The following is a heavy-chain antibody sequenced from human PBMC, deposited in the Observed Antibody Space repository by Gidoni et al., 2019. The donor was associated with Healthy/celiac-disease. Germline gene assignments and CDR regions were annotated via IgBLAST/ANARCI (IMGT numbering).Heavy chain of an antibody. CDR3: ARGTSSSWSENY. CDR1: GFTVSSNY. D-gene: IGHD6-13*01. V-gene: IGHV3-66*02. J-gene: IGHJ4*02. CDR2: IYSGGST. Sequence: EVQLVESGGGLVQPGGSLRLSCSASGFTVSSNYMSWVRQAPGKGLEWVSVIYSGGSTYYADSVKGRFTISRDNSKNTLYLQMNSLRAEDTAVYYCARGTSSSWSENYWGQGTLVTVSS.